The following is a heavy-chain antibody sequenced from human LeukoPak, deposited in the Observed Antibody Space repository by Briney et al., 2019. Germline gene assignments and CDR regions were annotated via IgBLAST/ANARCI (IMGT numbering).Heavy chain of an antibody. CDR1: GGAFSGYS. D-gene: IGHD1-7*01. CDR3: ARRWNYKDAFDI. CDR2: IDPNGTT. J-gene: IGHJ3*02. V-gene: IGHV4-34*01. Sequence: SETLSLTSAVYGGAFSGYSWSWIRQPPGKGLEWIGEIDPNGTTNYNPSLKNRVTVSVDTSKNQFSLRLSSVTAADTAVYYCARRWNYKDAFDIWGQGTMVTVSS.